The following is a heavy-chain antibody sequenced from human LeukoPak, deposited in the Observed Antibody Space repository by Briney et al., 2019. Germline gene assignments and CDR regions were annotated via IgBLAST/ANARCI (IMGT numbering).Heavy chain of an antibody. CDR1: GGSISSSSYY. V-gene: IGHV4-39*01. J-gene: IGHJ4*02. D-gene: IGHD3-22*01. CDR2: IYYSGST. CDR3: ARRWVGYYDSSGYYFDY. Sequence: SETLSLTCTVSGGSISSSSYYWGWLRQPPGKGLEWIGSIYYSGSTYYNPSLKSRVTISVDTSKNQFSLNLSSVTVSDTAVYYCARRWVGYYDSSGYYFDYWGQGILVTVSS.